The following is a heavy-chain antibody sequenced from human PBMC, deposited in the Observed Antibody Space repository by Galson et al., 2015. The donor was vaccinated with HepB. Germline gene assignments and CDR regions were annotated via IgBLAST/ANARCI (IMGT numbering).Heavy chain of an antibody. CDR3: ARVTVVTAEGYFDL. CDR1: GFTFDDYG. D-gene: IGHD2-21*02. J-gene: IGHJ2*01. V-gene: IGHV3-20*04. Sequence: SLRLSCAASGFTFDDYGMSWVRQAPGKGLEWVSGINWNGGSTGYADSVKGRFTISRDNAKNSLYLQMNSLRAEDTALYYCARVTVVTAEGYFDLWGRGTLVTVSS. CDR2: INWNGGST.